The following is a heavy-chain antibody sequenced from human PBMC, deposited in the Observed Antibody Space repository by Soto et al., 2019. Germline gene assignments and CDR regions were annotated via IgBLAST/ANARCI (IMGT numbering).Heavy chain of an antibody. CDR1: GGSISSSNW. CDR2: IYHSGST. V-gene: IGHV4-4*02. Sequence: QVQLQESGPGLVKPSGTLSLTCAVSGGSISSSNWWSWVRQPPGKGLEWIGEIYHSGSTNYNPSLKGRVTISVDKSKTQFSLKLSSVTAADTAVYYCARAGRGYCSGGSCYSGLHGMDVWGQGTTVTVSS. CDR3: ARAGRGYCSGGSCYSGLHGMDV. D-gene: IGHD2-15*01. J-gene: IGHJ6*02.